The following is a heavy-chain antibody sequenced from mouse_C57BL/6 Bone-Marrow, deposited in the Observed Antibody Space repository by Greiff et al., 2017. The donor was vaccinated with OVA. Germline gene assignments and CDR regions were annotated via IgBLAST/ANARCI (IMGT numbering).Heavy chain of an antibody. CDR2: IDPENGDT. J-gene: IGHJ2*01. Sequence: VQLQPSGAELVRPGASVKLSCTASGFNIKDDYMHWVKQRPEQGLEWIGWIDPENGDTEYASKFQGKATITADTSSNTAYLQLSSLTSYDTAVYYCTTGSPYYFDYWGQGTTLTVSS. CDR1: GFNIKDDY. CDR3: TTGSPYYFDY. D-gene: IGHD1-1*01. V-gene: IGHV14-4*01.